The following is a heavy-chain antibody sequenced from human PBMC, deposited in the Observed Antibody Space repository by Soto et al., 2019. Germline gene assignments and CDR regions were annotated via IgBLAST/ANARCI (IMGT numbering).Heavy chain of an antibody. Sequence: ASVKVSCKASGYNFINYGISWVRQAPGQGLEWMGWISPYTGNTNYAQKLQGRVTMTTDTSTSTAYMELRSLRSDDTAVYYCGRMSILSGYDFYYYGMDVWGQGTTVTVSS. J-gene: IGHJ6*02. D-gene: IGHD5-12*01. CDR2: ISPYTGNT. V-gene: IGHV1-18*01. CDR1: GYNFINYG. CDR3: GRMSILSGYDFYYYGMDV.